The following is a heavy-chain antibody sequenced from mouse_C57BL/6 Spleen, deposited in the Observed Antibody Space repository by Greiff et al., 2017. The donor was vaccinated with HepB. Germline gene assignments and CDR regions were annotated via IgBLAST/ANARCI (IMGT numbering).Heavy chain of an antibody. V-gene: IGHV1-4*01. J-gene: IGHJ4*01. CDR1: GYTFTSYT. Sequence: QVQLKESGAELARPGASVKMSCKASGYTFTSYTMHWVKQRPGQGLEWIGYINPSSGYTKYNQKFKDKATLTADKSSSTAYMQLSSLTSEDSAVYYCARDWERAMDYWGQGTSVTVSS. D-gene: IGHD4-1*01. CDR2: INPSSGYT. CDR3: ARDWERAMDY.